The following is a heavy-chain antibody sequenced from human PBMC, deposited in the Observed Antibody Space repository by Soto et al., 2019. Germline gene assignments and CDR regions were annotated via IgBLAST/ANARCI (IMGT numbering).Heavy chain of an antibody. CDR3: ARESTVVTLRTFDI. CDR2: IYTSGST. CDR1: GGYISSYF. J-gene: IGHJ3*02. V-gene: IGHV4-4*07. D-gene: IGHD2-21*02. Sequence: SETLSLTCPVSGGYISSYFCSWIRQPAGKGLEWIGRIYTSGSTNYNPSLKSRVTMSVDTSKNQFSLKLSSVTAADTAVYYCARESTVVTLRTFDIWGQGTMVTVSS.